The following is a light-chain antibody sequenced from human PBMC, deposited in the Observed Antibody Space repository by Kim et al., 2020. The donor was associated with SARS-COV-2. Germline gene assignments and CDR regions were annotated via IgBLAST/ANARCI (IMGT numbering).Light chain of an antibody. J-gene: IGLJ2*01. V-gene: IGLV1-51*01. CDR2: DNN. CDR1: SSNIGNNY. Sequence: PGQKVTISCSGSSSNIGNNYVSWYQQLPGTAPKLLIYDNNKRPSGMPDRFSGSKSGTSATLGITGLQTGDEADYYCGTWDSSLSAVVFGGGTQLTVL. CDR3: GTWDSSLSAVV.